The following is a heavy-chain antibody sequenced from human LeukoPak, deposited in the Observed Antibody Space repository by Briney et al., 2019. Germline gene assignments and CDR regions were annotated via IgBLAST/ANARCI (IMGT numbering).Heavy chain of an antibody. CDR3: AKAKAVAGLDY. V-gene: IGHV3-30*18. CDR2: ISYDGSNK. CDR1: GFDFSRHC. D-gene: IGHD6-19*01. J-gene: IGHJ4*02. Sequence: GGSLRLSCAASGFDFSRHCMSWARQAPGKGLEWVAVISYDGSNKYYADSVKGRFTISRDNSKNTLYLQMNSLRAEDTAVYYCAKAKAVAGLDYWGQGTLVTVSS.